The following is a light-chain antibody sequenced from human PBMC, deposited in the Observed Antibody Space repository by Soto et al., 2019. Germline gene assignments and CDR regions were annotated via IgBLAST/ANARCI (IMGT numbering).Light chain of an antibody. V-gene: IGLV2-14*01. CDR1: SSDVGDYNY. J-gene: IGLJ2*01. Sequence: QSALTQPASVSGSPGQSITISCTGTSSDVGDYNYVSWYQQHPGKAPKLMIYDVSNRPSGVSNRFSASKSANTASLTISGLQDEDEADYYCSSYTSSSTHVVFGGGTKLTVL. CDR3: SSYTSSSTHVV. CDR2: DVS.